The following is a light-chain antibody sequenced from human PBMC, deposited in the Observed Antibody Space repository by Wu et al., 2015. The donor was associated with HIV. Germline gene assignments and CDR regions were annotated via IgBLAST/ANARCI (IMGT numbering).Light chain of an antibody. J-gene: IGKJ1*01. CDR2: AAS. V-gene: IGKV1-8*01. CDR3: QQYYSYPPT. Sequence: AIRITQSPSSLSVSTGDRVTITCRASQGISSYLAWYQQKPGKAPKLLIYAASTLQSGVPSRFSGSGSGTDFTLTISCLQSEDFATYYCQQYYSYPPTFGQGTKVEIK. CDR1: QGISSY.